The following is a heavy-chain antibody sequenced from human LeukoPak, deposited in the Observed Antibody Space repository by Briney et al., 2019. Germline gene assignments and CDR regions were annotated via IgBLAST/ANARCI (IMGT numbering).Heavy chain of an antibody. Sequence: PSETLSLTCTVPGGSISPYYWSSIRQPPGKGLEWLGYTYYSGSTDYNPSLKSRVSISVDTSKNQFSLKLSSVTAADTAVYYCARSTGSTMFIDYWGQGTPVTVSS. CDR3: ARSTGSTMFIDY. V-gene: IGHV4-59*01. J-gene: IGHJ4*02. CDR1: GGSISPYY. CDR2: TYYSGST. D-gene: IGHD3-10*02.